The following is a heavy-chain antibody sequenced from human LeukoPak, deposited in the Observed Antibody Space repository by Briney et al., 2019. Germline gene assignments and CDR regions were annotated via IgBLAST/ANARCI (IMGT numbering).Heavy chain of an antibody. V-gene: IGHV4-59*10. CDR2: IYTSGST. Sequence: PSETLSLTCAVYGGSFSGYYWSWIRQPPGKGLEWIGRIYTSGSTNYNPSLKSRVTISVDTSKNQFSLKLSSVTAADTAVYYCARESSSSWYWFDPWGQGTLVTVSS. CDR3: ARESSSSWYWFDP. CDR1: GGSFSGYY. J-gene: IGHJ5*02. D-gene: IGHD6-13*01.